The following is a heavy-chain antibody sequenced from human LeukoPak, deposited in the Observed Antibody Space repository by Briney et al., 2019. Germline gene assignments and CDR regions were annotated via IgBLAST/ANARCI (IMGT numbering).Heavy chain of an antibody. V-gene: IGHV3-21*01. CDR1: GFTFSSYS. J-gene: IGHJ4*02. Sequence: TGGSLRLSCAASGFTFSSYSMNWVRQAPGKGLEWVSSISSSSNYIYYADSVKGRFTISRDNAKNSLYLQMNSLRAEDAAVYYCARDSAVEYSGLSDYWGQGTLVTVSS. CDR2: ISSSSNYI. CDR3: ARDSAVEYSGLSDY. D-gene: IGHD6-6*01.